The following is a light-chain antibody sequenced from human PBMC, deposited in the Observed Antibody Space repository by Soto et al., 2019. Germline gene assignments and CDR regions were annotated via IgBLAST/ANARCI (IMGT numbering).Light chain of an antibody. V-gene: IGLV4-60*02. CDR1: SGHSSYI. Sequence: QSVLTQSSSASASLGSSVKLTCTLSSGHSSYIIAWHQQQPGKAPRYLMKLEGSGSYNKGSGVPDRFSGSSSGADRYLTISNLQFEDEADYYCETWDSNTHTVFGGRTKITVL. J-gene: IGLJ3*02. CDR3: ETWDSNTHTV. CDR2: LEGSGSY.